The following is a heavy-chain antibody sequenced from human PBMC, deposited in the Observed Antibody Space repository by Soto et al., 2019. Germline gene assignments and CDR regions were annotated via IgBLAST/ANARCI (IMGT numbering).Heavy chain of an antibody. V-gene: IGHV1-3*01. D-gene: IGHD1-26*01. CDR3: ARDRDSGYNDGMDV. CDR1: GYTFTSYA. CDR2: INAGNGNT. J-gene: IGHJ6*02. Sequence: GASVKVSCKASGYTFTSYAMHWVRQAPGQRLEWMGWINAGNGNTKYSQKFQGRVTITRDTSASTAYMELSSLRSEDTAVYYCARDRDSGYNDGMDVWGQGTTVTVSS.